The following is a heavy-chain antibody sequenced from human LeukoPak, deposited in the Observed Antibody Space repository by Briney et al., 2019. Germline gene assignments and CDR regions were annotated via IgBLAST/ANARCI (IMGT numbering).Heavy chain of an antibody. J-gene: IGHJ6*02. CDR2: IIPIFGTA. D-gene: IGHD6-13*01. CDR3: GAIAAAGTIYYYYYGMDV. CDR1: GGTFISYA. Sequence: GASVKVSCKASGGTFISYAISWVRQAPGQGLEWMGGIIPIFGTANYAQKFQGRVTITADESTSTAYMELSSLRSEDTAVYYCGAIAAAGTIYYYYYGMDVWGQGTTVTVSS. V-gene: IGHV1-69*13.